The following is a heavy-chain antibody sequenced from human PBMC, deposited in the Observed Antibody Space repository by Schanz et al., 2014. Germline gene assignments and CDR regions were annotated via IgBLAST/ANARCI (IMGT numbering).Heavy chain of an antibody. J-gene: IGHJ6*02. Sequence: QLQLQESGPGLVKPSETLSLTCTVSGGSISSSSYFWGWIRQPPGKGLEWIGSIYHSGSTYNNPSLKSRVTISVDTSKNQFSLKLSSVTAADTAVYCCARDVGHYGMDVWGQGTTVTVSS. CDR3: ARDVGHYGMDV. CDR1: GGSISSSSYF. V-gene: IGHV4-39*07. CDR2: IYHSGST.